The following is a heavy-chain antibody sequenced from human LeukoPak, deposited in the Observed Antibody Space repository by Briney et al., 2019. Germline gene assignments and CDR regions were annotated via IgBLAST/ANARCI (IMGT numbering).Heavy chain of an antibody. D-gene: IGHD6-13*01. J-gene: IGHJ5*02. CDR1: GGSFSGYY. V-gene: IGHV4-34*01. CDR2: INHSGST. CDR3: ARGPSGSWYPSWFDP. Sequence: PSETLSLTCAVYGGSFSGYYWSWIRQPPGKGLEWIGEINHSGSTNYNPSLKSRVTISVDTSKNQFSLKLSSVTAADTAVYYCARGPSGSWYPSWFDPWGQGTLVTVSS.